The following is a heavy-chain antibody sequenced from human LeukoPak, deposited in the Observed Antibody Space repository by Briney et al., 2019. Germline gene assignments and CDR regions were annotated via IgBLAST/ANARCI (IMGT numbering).Heavy chain of an antibody. D-gene: IGHD2-2*01. Sequence: GGSLRLSCAASGFTFSSYWMSWVRQAPGKGLEWVASIKQDGSEKYYVDSVKGRFTISRDNSKNTLYLQMNSLRAEDTAVYYCAKDVASVPAAITCFDYWGQGTLVTVSS. CDR2: IKQDGSEK. CDR3: AKDVASVPAAITCFDY. V-gene: IGHV3-7*03. CDR1: GFTFSSYW. J-gene: IGHJ4*02.